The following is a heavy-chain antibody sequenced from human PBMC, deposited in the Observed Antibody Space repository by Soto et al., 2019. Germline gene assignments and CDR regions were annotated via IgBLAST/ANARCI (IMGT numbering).Heavy chain of an antibody. D-gene: IGHD3-16*01. Sequence: PGGSLRLSCAASGSTFSSYSMNWVRQAPGKGLEWVSYISSSSSTIYYADSVKGRFTISRDNAKNSLYLQMNSLRAEDTAVYYCARGVWFTTFDYWGQGTLVTVSS. V-gene: IGHV3-48*01. CDR2: ISSSSSTI. CDR3: ARGVWFTTFDY. J-gene: IGHJ4*02. CDR1: GSTFSSYS.